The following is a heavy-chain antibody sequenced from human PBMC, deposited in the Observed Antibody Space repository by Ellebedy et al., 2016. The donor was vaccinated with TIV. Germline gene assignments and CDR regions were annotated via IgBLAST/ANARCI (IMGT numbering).Heavy chain of an antibody. CDR3: ATVAHDVFMVRGTFDP. CDR2: IKYDGSEK. J-gene: IGHJ5*02. Sequence: GESLKISCGAFGFSFSRYWMTWVRQAPGKGLEWVANIKYDGSEKYYGDSVKGRFTVSRDNAKNSLYLQMDTLRAEDTAVYYCATVAHDVFMVRGTFDPWGQGTLVTVSS. D-gene: IGHD3-10*01. V-gene: IGHV3-7*05. CDR1: GFSFSRYW.